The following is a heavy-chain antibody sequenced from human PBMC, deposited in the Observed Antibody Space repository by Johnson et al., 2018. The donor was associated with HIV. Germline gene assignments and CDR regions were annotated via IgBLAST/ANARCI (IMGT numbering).Heavy chain of an antibody. CDR2: ISYDGSNK. V-gene: IGHV3-30-3*01. D-gene: IGHD2-15*01. J-gene: IGHJ3*02. CDR3: AREGRGAPHDAFDI. CDR1: GFTFSSYA. Sequence: QVLLVESGGGLVQPGGSLRLSCAASGFTFSSYAMHWVRQAPGKGLEWVAVISYDGSNKYYADSVKGRFTISIDNSKNTLYLQMNSLRAEDTAVYYCAREGRGAPHDAFDIWGQGTMVTVSS.